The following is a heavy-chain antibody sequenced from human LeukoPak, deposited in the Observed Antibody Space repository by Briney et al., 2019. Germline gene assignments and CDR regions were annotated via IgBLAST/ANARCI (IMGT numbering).Heavy chain of an antibody. Sequence: ASVKVSCRASGYXFTGYYMHWVRQAPGQGLEWMGWINPNSGGTNYAQKFQGRVTMTRDTSISTAHMELSRLRSDDTAVYYCAREVSYGAGFDYWGQGTLVTVSS. CDR3: AREVSYGAGFDY. D-gene: IGHD3-10*01. J-gene: IGHJ4*02. CDR2: INPNSGGT. V-gene: IGHV1-2*02. CDR1: GYXFTGYY.